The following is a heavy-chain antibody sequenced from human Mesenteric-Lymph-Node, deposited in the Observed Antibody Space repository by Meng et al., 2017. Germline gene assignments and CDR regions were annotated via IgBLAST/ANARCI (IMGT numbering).Heavy chain of an antibody. Sequence: GESLKISCAASGFTFSSYWMSWVRQAPGKGLEWVANIKQDGSEKYYVDSVKGRFTISRDNAKNSLYLQMNSLRAEDTAVYFCARVVTYYDFLTGYSDCWGQGTLVTVSS. J-gene: IGHJ4*02. CDR1: GFTFSSYW. V-gene: IGHV3-7*01. CDR2: IKQDGSEK. CDR3: ARVVTYYDFLTGYSDC. D-gene: IGHD3-9*01.